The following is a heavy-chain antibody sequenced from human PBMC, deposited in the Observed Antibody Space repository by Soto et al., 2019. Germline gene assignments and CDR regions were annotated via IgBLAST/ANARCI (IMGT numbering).Heavy chain of an antibody. CDR3: ASAWDLYYYDSSGYYLRAFDI. Sequence: ASVKVSCKASGYTFTDYCMHWVRQAPGQGLEWMGCINPNSGGTNYAQKFQGRVTMTRDTSISTAYMELSRLRSDDTAVYYCASAWDLYYYDSSGYYLRAFDIWGQGTMVTVSS. D-gene: IGHD3-22*01. CDR1: GYTFTDYC. CDR2: INPNSGGT. V-gene: IGHV1-2*02. J-gene: IGHJ3*02.